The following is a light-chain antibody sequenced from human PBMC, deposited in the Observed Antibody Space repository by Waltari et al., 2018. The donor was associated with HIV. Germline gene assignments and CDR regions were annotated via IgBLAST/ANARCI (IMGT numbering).Light chain of an antibody. CDR1: NIGSKG. V-gene: IGLV3-21*04. Sequence: GAVAPGQTARITCEGNNIGSKGVHWYQQKPGQAPALVIYDDTDRPSGIPKRFSGSNSGNTATLTISRVEAGDEADYYCQVWDDTSDHQVFGGGTSLTVL. CDR2: DDT. J-gene: IGLJ3*02. CDR3: QVWDDTSDHQV.